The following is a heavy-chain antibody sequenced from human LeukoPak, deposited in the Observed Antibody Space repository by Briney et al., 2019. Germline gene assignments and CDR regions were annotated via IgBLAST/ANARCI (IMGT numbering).Heavy chain of an antibody. CDR1: GFSVSSKY. J-gene: IGHJ2*01. Sequence: QPGGSLTLSCEGSGFSVSSKYMNWVRQAPGKGLEWVSILYSGGSTYYADSVKGRFTVSRDSSKSTLYLHMNSLRVEDTAVYYCARVGDHYHWYLDVWGRGTLVTVSS. CDR3: ARVGDHYHWYLDV. CDR2: LYSGGST. D-gene: IGHD3-10*01. V-gene: IGHV3-53*01.